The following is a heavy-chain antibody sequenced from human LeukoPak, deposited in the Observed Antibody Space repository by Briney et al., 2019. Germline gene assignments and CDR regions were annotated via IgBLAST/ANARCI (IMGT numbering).Heavy chain of an antibody. Sequence: SETLSLTCTVSGGSISSYYWSWIRQPPGKGLEWIGYIYYSGSTNYNPSLKSRVTISVDTFKNQFSLKLSSVTAADTAVYYCARVSSSGLPAYYYMDVWGKGTTVTISS. CDR3: ARVSSSGLPAYYYMDV. V-gene: IGHV4-59*01. CDR2: IYYSGST. CDR1: GGSISSYY. D-gene: IGHD6-19*01. J-gene: IGHJ6*03.